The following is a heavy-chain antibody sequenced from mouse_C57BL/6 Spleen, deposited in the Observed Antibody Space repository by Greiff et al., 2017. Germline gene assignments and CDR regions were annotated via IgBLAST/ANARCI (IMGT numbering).Heavy chain of an antibody. Sequence: QVQLQQSGAELVRPGTSVKVSCKASGYAFTNYLIEWVKQRPGQGLEWIGVINPGSGGTNYNEKVKGKATLTADKSSSTAYMQLSSLTSEDSAVYFCARGAFITTVVATRYWYFDVWGTGTTVTVSS. D-gene: IGHD1-1*01. CDR1: GYAFTNYL. V-gene: IGHV1-54*01. J-gene: IGHJ1*03. CDR3: ARGAFITTVVATRYWYFDV. CDR2: INPGSGGT.